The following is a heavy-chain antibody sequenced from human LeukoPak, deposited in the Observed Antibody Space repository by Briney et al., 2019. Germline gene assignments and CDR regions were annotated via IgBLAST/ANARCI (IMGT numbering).Heavy chain of an antibody. CDR2: IYHSGST. CDR3: ARGRAIPAAMDC. V-gene: IGHV4-38-2*01. CDR1: GSSISSGYY. D-gene: IGHD2-2*01. Sequence: SETLSLTCAVSGSSISSGYYWGWIRQPPGKGLEWIGSIYHSGSTYYNPSLKSRVTISVDTSKNQFSLNLSSVTAADTAVYCCARGRAIPAAMDCWGQGTLVTGSS. J-gene: IGHJ4*02.